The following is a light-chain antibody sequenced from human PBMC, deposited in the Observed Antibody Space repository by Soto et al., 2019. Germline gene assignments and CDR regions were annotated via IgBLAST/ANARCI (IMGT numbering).Light chain of an antibody. CDR1: SSDVGGYNY. V-gene: IGLV2-8*01. CDR3: RSYAGSNNVV. J-gene: IGLJ2*01. Sequence: QSALTQPPSASGSPGQSVTISCTGTSSDVGGYNYVSWYQQHPGKAPKLMIYEVSKRPSGVPDRFSGSKSGNTAYLTVSGLQAEDEADYYCRSYAGSNNVVFGGGTKVTVL. CDR2: EVS.